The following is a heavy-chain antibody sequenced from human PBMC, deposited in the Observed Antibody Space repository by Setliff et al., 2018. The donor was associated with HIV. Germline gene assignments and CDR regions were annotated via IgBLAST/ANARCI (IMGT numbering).Heavy chain of an antibody. Sequence: PGGSLRLSCVASGFTFSNFGMSWVRQAPGKGLEWVSGIDPSGGSTSYADSVKGRFTISRDNSKNTLYLQLNSLRAEDTAMYYCGRHELVGYYYSIDYWGQGTLVTVSS. CDR3: GRHELVGYYYSIDY. CDR1: GFTFSNFG. J-gene: IGHJ4*02. CDR2: IDPSGGST. V-gene: IGHV3-23*01. D-gene: IGHD3-22*01.